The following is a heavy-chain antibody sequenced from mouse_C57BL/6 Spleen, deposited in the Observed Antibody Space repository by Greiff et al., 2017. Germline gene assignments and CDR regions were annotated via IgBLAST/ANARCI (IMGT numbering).Heavy chain of an antibody. V-gene: IGHV1-50*01. CDR2: IDPSDSYT. CDR1: GYTFTSYW. Sequence: VQLQQPGAELVKPGASVKLSCKASGYTFTSYWMQWVKQRPGQGLEWIGEIDPSDSYTNYNQKFKGKATLTVDTSSSTAYMQLSSLTSEDSAVYYCARSGIYDGYYYYAMDYWGQGTSGTVSS. CDR3: ARSGIYDGYYYYAMDY. J-gene: IGHJ4*01. D-gene: IGHD2-3*01.